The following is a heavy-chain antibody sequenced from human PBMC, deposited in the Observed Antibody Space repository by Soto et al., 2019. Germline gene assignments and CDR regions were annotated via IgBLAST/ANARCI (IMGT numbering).Heavy chain of an antibody. Sequence: KRSETLSLTCAVYGGSFSGYYWSWIHQPPGKGLEWIGEINHSGSTNYNPSLKSRVTISVDTSKNQFSLKLSSVTAADTAVYYCARGFGLRFLEWLLRPGFDPWGQGTLVTAPQ. CDR3: ARGFGLRFLEWLLRPGFDP. V-gene: IGHV4-34*01. CDR1: GGSFSGYY. J-gene: IGHJ5*02. D-gene: IGHD3-3*01. CDR2: INHSGST.